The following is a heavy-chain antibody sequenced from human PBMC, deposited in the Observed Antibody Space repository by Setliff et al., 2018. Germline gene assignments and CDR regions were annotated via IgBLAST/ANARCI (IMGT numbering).Heavy chain of an antibody. CDR1: GDYPSSGSYY. CDR2: ICYSGST. V-gene: IGHV4-61*01. D-gene: IGHD6-19*01. Sequence: SETLSLTCTVSGDYPSSGSYYWSWIRQPPGNGLEWIGYICYSGSTNYNRSLKSRVTISVDTSKNHFSLKLSSVHAADMAVYYCAREQWLDPPGYYKRDVWAKGTTVTVSS. J-gene: IGHJ6*03. CDR3: AREQWLDPPGYYKRDV.